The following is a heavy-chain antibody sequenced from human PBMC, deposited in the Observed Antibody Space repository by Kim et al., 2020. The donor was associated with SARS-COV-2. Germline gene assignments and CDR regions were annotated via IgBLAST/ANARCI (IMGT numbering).Heavy chain of an antibody. J-gene: IGHJ6*04. V-gene: IGHV5-51*01. Sequence: GESLKISCKGSGYSFTSYWIGWVRQMPGKGLEWMGIIYPGDSDTRYSPSFQGQVTISADKSISTAYLQWSSLKASDTAMYYCARQDYWGLDYYYYGMDVWGKGTTVTVAS. D-gene: IGHD7-27*01. CDR3: ARQDYWGLDYYYYGMDV. CDR1: GYSFTSYW. CDR2: IYPGDSDT.